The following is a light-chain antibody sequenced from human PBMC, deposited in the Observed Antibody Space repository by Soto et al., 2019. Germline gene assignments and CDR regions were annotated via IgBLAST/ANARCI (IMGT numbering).Light chain of an antibody. CDR1: SSDVGGYNY. CDR3: SSYARSSPVV. J-gene: IGLJ2*01. Sequence: QSALTQPASVSGSPGQSITISCTGTSSDVGGYNYVSWYQQHPGKAPKLMIFDVSDRPSGVSDRLSGSKSGNTASLTISGLQAEDEADYYYSSYARSSPVVFGGGTKVTVL. V-gene: IGLV2-14*01. CDR2: DVS.